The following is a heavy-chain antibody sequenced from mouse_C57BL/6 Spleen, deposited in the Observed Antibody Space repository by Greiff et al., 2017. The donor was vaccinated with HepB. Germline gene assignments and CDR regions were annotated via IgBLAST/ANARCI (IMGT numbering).Heavy chain of an antibody. CDR3: ARREPYYSNYFYAMDY. D-gene: IGHD2-5*01. V-gene: IGHV1-55*01. J-gene: IGHJ4*01. CDR2: IYPVSGRT. Sequence: QVQLQQPGAELVKPGASVKMSCKASGYTFTSYWITWVKQRPGQGLEWIGDIYPVSGRTNYNEKFKSKATLTVDTSSSTAYMQRSSLTAEDSAVYYCARREPYYSNYFYAMDYWGQGTSVTVSS. CDR1: GYTFTSYW.